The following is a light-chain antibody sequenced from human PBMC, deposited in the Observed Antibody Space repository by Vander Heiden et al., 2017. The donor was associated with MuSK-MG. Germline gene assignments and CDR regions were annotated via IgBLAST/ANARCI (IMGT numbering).Light chain of an antibody. CDR1: QSVLFIPNNKNY. CDR2: WAC. CDR3: QKYQTPPDP. Sequence: DIVMTQSPDSLAVSLGERATITCKSSQSVLFIPNNKNYLAWYQQKPRQPPRRLIFWACTREPGVPDRFSGSGSGTDFTLTINSLQAVEVALYDWQKYQTPPDPFGQGTQAEVK. J-gene: IGKJ1*01. V-gene: IGKV4-1*01.